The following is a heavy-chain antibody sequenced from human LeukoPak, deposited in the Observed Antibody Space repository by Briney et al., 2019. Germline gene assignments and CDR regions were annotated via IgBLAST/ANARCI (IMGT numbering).Heavy chain of an antibody. CDR2: ISAYNGNT. Sequence: ASVTVSCKASGYTFTSYGISWVRQAPGQGLELMGRISAYNGNTNYAQKLQGRVTMTTDTSTSTAYMELRSLGSDDTAVYYCAKADCSSTSCYEYFQHWGQGTLVTVSS. D-gene: IGHD2-2*01. V-gene: IGHV1-18*01. CDR1: GYTFTSYG. CDR3: AKADCSSTSCYEYFQH. J-gene: IGHJ1*01.